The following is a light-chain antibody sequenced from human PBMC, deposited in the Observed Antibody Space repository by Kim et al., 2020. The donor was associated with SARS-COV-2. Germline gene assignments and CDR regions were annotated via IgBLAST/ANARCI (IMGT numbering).Light chain of an antibody. CDR2: YDS. CDR3: QVWDSSSDHVV. V-gene: IGLV3-21*04. Sequence: SYELTQPPSMSVAPGKTARITCGGNNIGSKSVHWYQQKPGQAPVVVIYYDSDRTSGIPERFSGSNSGNTATLTISRVEAGDEADYYCQVWDSSSDHVVFGGGTQLTVL. CDR1: NIGSKS. J-gene: IGLJ2*01.